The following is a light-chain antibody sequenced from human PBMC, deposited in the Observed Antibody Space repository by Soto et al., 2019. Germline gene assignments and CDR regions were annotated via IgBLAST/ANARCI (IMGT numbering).Light chain of an antibody. J-gene: IGKJ2*01. Sequence: DIHMTQSPSSLSASVGDRVTITCRASQSISHYLACYQQKPGKAPKLLIYDASTMEGGIPSRFSGSGSGTKFTLTISGLQPAYFATDYCQQYNSESTFGQGTKLGIK. CDR2: DAS. CDR3: QQYNSEST. V-gene: IGKV1-5*01. CDR1: QSISHY.